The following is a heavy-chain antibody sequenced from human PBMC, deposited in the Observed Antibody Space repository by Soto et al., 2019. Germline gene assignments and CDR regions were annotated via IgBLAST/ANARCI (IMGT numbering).Heavy chain of an antibody. J-gene: IGHJ4*02. CDR3: ARGKRRVYGSGGDYFDY. CDR1: GGSISSGGYY. CDR2: IYYSGST. V-gene: IGHV4-31*03. D-gene: IGHD3-10*01. Sequence: QVQLQESGPGLVKPSQTLSLTCTVSGGSISSGGYYWSWIRQHPGKGLEWIGYIYYSGSTYYNPSLKSRVTISVDTSKNPFSLTLSSVTAAATAVYYWARGKRRVYGSGGDYFDYWGQGTLVTVSS.